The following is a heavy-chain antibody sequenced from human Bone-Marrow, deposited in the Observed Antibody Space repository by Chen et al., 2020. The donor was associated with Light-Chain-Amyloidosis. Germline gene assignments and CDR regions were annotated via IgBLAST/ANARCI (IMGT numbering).Heavy chain of an antibody. D-gene: IGHD6-19*01. J-gene: IGHJ4*02. V-gene: IGHV3-30*04. CDR3: AKGSGAVAGTRFDY. CDR1: GFPFSSYA. CDR2: ISFDGR. Sequence: QVQLVESGGGVVQPGTSLRLSCVGSGFPFSSYAMHWVRQAPGRGLEWVAVISFDGRADSVQGRFTVSRDNSNNTLYIEMNSLKTEDTAFYFCAKGSGAVAGTRFDYWGQGALVTVSS.